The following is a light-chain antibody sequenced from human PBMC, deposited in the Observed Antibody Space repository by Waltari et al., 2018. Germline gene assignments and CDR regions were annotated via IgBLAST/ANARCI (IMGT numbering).Light chain of an antibody. J-gene: IGKJ4*01. Sequence: EIVLTQSPATLSLSPGERATLSCRDSQSVIRYLAWYQKKHGQAPRLLIYDASNRATGIPARFSGSGSGTDFTLTIGSLEVEDSAVYYCQHRSSWPLTFGGGTKVEIK. CDR3: QHRSSWPLT. V-gene: IGKV3-11*01. CDR2: DAS. CDR1: QSVIRY.